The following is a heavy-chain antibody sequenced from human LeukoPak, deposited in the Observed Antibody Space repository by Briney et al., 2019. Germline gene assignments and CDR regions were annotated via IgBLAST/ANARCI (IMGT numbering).Heavy chain of an antibody. CDR1: GFTFSNYG. CDR2: IWYDGSNK. V-gene: IGHV3-33*01. J-gene: IGHJ4*02. Sequence: GGSLRLSCAASGFTFSNYGIHWVRQAPGKGLEWVAIIWYDGSNKYYADSVKGRFTISRDNSKNTLYLQMNSLRAEDTAVYYCAGGPSEGHYFDYWGQGTLVTVSS. CDR3: AGGPSEGHYFDY. D-gene: IGHD3-16*01.